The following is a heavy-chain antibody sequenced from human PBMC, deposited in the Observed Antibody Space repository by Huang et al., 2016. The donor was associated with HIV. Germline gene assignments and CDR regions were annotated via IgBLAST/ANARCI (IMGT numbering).Heavy chain of an antibody. CDR3: ARDPQHYYDSSGYFVPFAY. CDR2: INPSGGST. V-gene: IGHV1-46*01. CDR1: GYNFTSNY. D-gene: IGHD3-22*01. Sequence: QVLLVQSGAEVKKPGASVRVACKASGYNFTSNYIHWVRQAPGQGLEGRGIINPSGGSTTYAPKVQGRVTMTRDTSANTVYMDLSSLRSEDTAVYYCARDPQHYYDSSGYFVPFAYWGQGALVTVSS. J-gene: IGHJ4*02.